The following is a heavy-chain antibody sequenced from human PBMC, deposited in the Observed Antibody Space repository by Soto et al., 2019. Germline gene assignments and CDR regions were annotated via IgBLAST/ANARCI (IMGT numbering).Heavy chain of an antibody. CDR2: FYYSGST. J-gene: IGHJ4*02. CDR3: ARHTPAISISDH. V-gene: IGHV4-39*01. Sequence: PSETLSLTCTVSGGSISSTTYYWVWIRQPPGKGLEWIGSFYYSGSTYYNPSLKSRVTISVDTSKNQFSLKLSSVTAADTAVYYCARHTPAISISDHWGQGTLVTVSS. CDR1: GGSISSTTYY. D-gene: IGHD2-15*01.